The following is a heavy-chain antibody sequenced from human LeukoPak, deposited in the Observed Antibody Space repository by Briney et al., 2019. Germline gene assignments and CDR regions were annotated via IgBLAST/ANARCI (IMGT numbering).Heavy chain of an antibody. CDR2: INHSGST. CDR3: ARVRSAARRNYMDV. J-gene: IGHJ6*03. D-gene: IGHD6-6*01. V-gene: IGHV4-34*01. CDR1: GGSFSGYY. Sequence: SETLSLTCAVYGGSFSGYYWSWIRQPPGKGLEWIGEINHSGSTNYNPSLKSRVTISVDTSKNQFSLKLSSVTAADTAVYYCARVRSAARRNYMDVWGKGTTVTVSS.